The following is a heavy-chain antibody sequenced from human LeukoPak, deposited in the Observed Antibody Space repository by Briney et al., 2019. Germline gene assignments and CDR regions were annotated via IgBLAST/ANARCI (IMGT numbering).Heavy chain of an antibody. V-gene: IGHV3-30*18. CDR1: GFTFSSYG. J-gene: IGHJ6*02. Sequence: GVSLRLSCAASGFTFSSYGMHWVGHGPGNGLEWVAVISYDGSNKYYADSVKGRFTISRENSKSQTYMQMNSLSAEAPAVYYCAKDLSLESYGDAYSGMDVWGPGTTVTVSS. CDR2: ISYDGSNK. CDR3: AKDLSLESYGDAYSGMDV. D-gene: IGHD5-18*01.